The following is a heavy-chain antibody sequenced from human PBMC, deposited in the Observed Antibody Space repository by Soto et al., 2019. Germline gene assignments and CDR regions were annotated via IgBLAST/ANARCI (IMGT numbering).Heavy chain of an antibody. Sequence: PSETLSLTCNVSGGSISRSSYSGAGIRQPPGKGLEWIGSMYYSGSTYYNPSLKSRVTISIDTPKNQLSLKLTSVTAADTAVYYCSRRAPEGFDPWGQGTLVTVSS. CDR1: GGSISRSSYS. CDR3: SRRAPEGFDP. V-gene: IGHV4-39*01. CDR2: MYYSGST. J-gene: IGHJ5*02.